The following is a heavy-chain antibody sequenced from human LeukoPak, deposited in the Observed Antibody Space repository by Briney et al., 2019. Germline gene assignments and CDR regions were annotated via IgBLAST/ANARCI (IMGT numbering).Heavy chain of an antibody. Sequence: ASVKVSCKASGYTFTSYGISWVRQAPGQGLEWMGWISAYNGNTNYAQKLQGRVTMTTDTSTSTAYMELRSLRSDDTAVYYCARDDRPNSGDSSGTYDYWGQGTLVTVSS. CDR1: GYTFTSYG. CDR2: ISAYNGNT. V-gene: IGHV1-18*01. D-gene: IGHD3-22*01. CDR3: ARDDRPNSGDSSGTYDY. J-gene: IGHJ4*02.